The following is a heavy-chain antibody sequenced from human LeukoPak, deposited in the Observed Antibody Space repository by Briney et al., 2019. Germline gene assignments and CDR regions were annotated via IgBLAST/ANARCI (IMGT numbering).Heavy chain of an antibody. CDR2: ISSSGSTI. CDR3: AASPCGDYPYYFDY. J-gene: IGHJ4*02. CDR1: GFTFSSYE. V-gene: IGHV3-48*03. D-gene: IGHD4-17*01. Sequence: PGGSLRLSCAASGFTFSSYEMNWVRQAPGKGLEWVSYISSSGSTIYYADSVKGRFTISRDNSKNTLYLQMNSLRAEDTAVYYCAASPCGDYPYYFDYWGQGTLVTVSS.